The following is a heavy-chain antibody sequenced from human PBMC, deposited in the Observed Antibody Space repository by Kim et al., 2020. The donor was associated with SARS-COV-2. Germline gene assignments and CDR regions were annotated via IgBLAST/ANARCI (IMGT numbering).Heavy chain of an antibody. Sequence: GGSLRLSCAASGFTFSSYDMHWVRQATGKGLEWVSAIGTAGDTYYPGSVKGRFTISRENAKNSLYLQMNSLRAGDTAVYYCARVKPTMVRGYYGMDVWGQGTTVTVSS. CDR1: GFTFSSYD. CDR3: ARVKPTMVRGYYGMDV. J-gene: IGHJ6*02. D-gene: IGHD3-10*01. CDR2: IGTAGDT. V-gene: IGHV3-13*01.